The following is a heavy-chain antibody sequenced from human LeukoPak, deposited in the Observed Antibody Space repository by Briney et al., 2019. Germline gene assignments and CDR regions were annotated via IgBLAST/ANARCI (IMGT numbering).Heavy chain of an antibody. CDR1: GGSVNSGSHY. J-gene: IGHJ3*02. CDR2: IYYTGST. V-gene: IGHV4-61*01. Sequence: SETLSLTYTVSGGSVNSGSHYWSWIRQPPGKGLEWIGYIYYTGSTNYNPSLKSRVTISVDTSKNQFSLKLSSVTAADTAVYYCARLERSMIVVTIDIWGQGTMVTVSS. D-gene: IGHD3-22*01. CDR3: ARLERSMIVVTIDI.